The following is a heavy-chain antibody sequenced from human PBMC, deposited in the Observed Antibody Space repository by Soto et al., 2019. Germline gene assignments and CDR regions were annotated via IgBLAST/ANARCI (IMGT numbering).Heavy chain of an antibody. D-gene: IGHD2-2*01. CDR3: ARQYRLFAP. CDR1: GDSMSSSRDY. V-gene: IGHV4-39*01. CDR2: IYYSGIT. J-gene: IGHJ5*02. Sequence: PSESLSLTCAVSGDSMSSSRDYGGWIRQPPGKGLEWIGSIYYSGITYYNPSLKSRVTISVDTSKNQFSVKLSSVTAADTAVYYCARQYRLFAPWGQGTLVTVSS.